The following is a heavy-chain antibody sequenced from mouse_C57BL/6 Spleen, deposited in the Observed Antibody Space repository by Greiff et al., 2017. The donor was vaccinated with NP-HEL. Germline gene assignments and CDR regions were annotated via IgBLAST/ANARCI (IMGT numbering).Heavy chain of an antibody. J-gene: IGHJ4*01. Sequence: QVQLQQPGTELVKPGASVKLSCKASGYTFTSYWMHWVKQRPGQGLEWIGNINPSNGGTNYNEKFKSKATLTVDKSSSTAYMELRSLTSEDTAVYYCARDDYDYEGGYAMDYWGQGTSVTVSS. V-gene: IGHV1-53*01. CDR3: ARDDYDYEGGYAMDY. CDR2: INPSNGGT. D-gene: IGHD2-4*01. CDR1: GYTFTSYW.